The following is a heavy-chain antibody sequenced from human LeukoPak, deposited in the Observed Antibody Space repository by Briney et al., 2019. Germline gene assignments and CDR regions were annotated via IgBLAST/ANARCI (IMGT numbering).Heavy chain of an antibody. CDR1: GGSISSYY. V-gene: IGHV4-59*12. CDR3: ARENIAAAGAVFDY. D-gene: IGHD6-13*01. CDR2: IYYSGST. Sequence: PSETLSLTCTVSGGSISSYYWSWIRQPPGKGLEWIGYIYYSGSTNYNPSLKSRVTISVDTSKNQFSLKLSSVTAADTAVYYCARENIAAAGAVFDYWGQGTLVTVSS. J-gene: IGHJ4*02.